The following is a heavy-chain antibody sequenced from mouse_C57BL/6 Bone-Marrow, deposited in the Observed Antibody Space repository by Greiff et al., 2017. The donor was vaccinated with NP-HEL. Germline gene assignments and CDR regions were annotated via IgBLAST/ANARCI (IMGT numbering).Heavy chain of an antibody. V-gene: IGHV1-64*01. CDR2: IHPNSGST. CDR1: GYTFTSYW. Sequence: QVQLQQPGAELVKPGASVKLSCKASGYTFTSYWMHWVKQRPGQGLEWIGMIHPNSGSTNYNEKFKSKATLTVDKSSSTAYMQLSSLTSEDSAVYYCARHYYSNFYAMDYWGQGTSVTVSS. D-gene: IGHD2-5*01. J-gene: IGHJ4*01. CDR3: ARHYYSNFYAMDY.